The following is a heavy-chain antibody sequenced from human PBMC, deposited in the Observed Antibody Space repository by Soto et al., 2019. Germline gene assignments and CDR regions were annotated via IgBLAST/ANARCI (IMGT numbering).Heavy chain of an antibody. CDR2: IYHSGST. CDR1: SGSITSANW. Sequence: QVPLQESGPRLVRPSGTLSLTCTVSSGSITSANWWGWVRQPPGRGLEWIGEIYHSGSTNYNLSLKSRDTLSVDKSKNQFSLSLSSVTAADTAMYYCARRGGGVVLAATTPFDYWGQGTLVTVSS. CDR3: ARRGGGVVLAATTPFDY. V-gene: IGHV4-4*02. D-gene: IGHD2-15*01. J-gene: IGHJ4*02.